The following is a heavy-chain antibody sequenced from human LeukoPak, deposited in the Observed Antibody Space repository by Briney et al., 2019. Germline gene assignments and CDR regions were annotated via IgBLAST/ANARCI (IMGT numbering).Heavy chain of an antibody. Sequence: SSQTLSLTCTVSGSSVSSDEYYWSWIRQPPGKGLEWIGYIYYSGSTNYNPSLKSRVTISVDTSKNQFSLKLSSVTAADTAVYYCARSSRREYYFDYWGQGTLVTVSS. D-gene: IGHD3-10*01. J-gene: IGHJ4*02. CDR3: ARSSRREYYFDY. CDR1: GSSVSSDEYY. V-gene: IGHV4-61*08. CDR2: IYYSGST.